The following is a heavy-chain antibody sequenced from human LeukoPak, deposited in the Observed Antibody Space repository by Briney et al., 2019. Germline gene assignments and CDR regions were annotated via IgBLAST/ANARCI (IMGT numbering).Heavy chain of an antibody. CDR2: IYYSGST. CDR1: GGSISSGGYY. V-gene: IGHV4-31*03. CDR3: ARGFGGSSTSYAYPFGY. J-gene: IGHJ4*02. Sequence: SETLSLTCTVSGGSISSGGYYWSWIRQRPGKGLEWIGYIYYSGSTYYSPSLKSRITISVDTSKNQFSLKLSSVTAADTAVYYCARGFGGSSTSYAYPFGYWGQGTLVTVSS. D-gene: IGHD2-2*01.